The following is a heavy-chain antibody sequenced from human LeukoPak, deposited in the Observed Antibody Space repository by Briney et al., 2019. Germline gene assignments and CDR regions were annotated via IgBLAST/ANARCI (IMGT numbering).Heavy chain of an antibody. J-gene: IGHJ4*02. Sequence: SETLSLTCTVSGGSISSSSYYWGWIRQPPGKGLEWIGYIYYSGSTNYHPSLKSRVTVSVDTSKNQFSLKLSSVTAADTAVYYCARFLHTALVYWGQGTLVTVSS. CDR2: IYYSGST. CDR3: ARFLHTALVY. V-gene: IGHV4-61*05. CDR1: GGSISSSSYY. D-gene: IGHD5-18*01.